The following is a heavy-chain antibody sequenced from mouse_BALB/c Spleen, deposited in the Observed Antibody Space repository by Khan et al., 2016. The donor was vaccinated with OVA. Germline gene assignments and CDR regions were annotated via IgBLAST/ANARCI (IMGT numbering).Heavy chain of an antibody. V-gene: IGHV1-4*01. Sequence: QVQLQQSGAELARPGASVKMSCKASGYTFTSYTIHWIKLRPGQGLEWIGYINPSNGYTNYNQKFKDKATLTADKSSTTAYMQRSSLTSDDSAVYNWVRDGAYYRNDGWFAYWGQGTLVTVSA. CDR1: GYTFTSYT. CDR3: VRDGAYYRNDGWFAY. J-gene: IGHJ3*01. CDR2: INPSNGYT. D-gene: IGHD2-14*01.